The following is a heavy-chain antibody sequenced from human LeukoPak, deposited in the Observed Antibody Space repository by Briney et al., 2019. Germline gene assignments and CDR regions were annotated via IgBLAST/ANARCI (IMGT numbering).Heavy chain of an antibody. CDR3: AKGDNNILTGYYNSFDS. CDR1: GFTVSSNY. V-gene: IGHV3-23*01. D-gene: IGHD3-9*01. CDR2: ISGSAIST. J-gene: IGHJ4*02. Sequence: GGSLRLSCAASGFTVSSNYMSWVRQAPGKGLEWVSSISGSAISTYYADSVKGRFTISRDNSRNTLYLQMNSLRAEDTALFYCAKGDNNILTGYYNSFDSWGQGTLVTVSS.